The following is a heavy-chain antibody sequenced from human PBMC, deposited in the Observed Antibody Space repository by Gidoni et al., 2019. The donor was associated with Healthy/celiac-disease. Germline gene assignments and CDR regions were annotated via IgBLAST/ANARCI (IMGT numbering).Heavy chain of an antibody. CDR1: GFTFSSYE. CDR2: ISSSGSTI. Sequence: EVQLVESGGGLVQPGGSLRLSCAASGFTFSSYEMNWVRQAPGKGLEWVSYISSSGSTIYYADSVKGRFTISRDNAKNSLYLQMNSLRAEDTAVYYCARPYNWNDARDYWGQGTLVTVSS. CDR3: ARPYNWNDARDY. D-gene: IGHD1-20*01. V-gene: IGHV3-48*03. J-gene: IGHJ4*02.